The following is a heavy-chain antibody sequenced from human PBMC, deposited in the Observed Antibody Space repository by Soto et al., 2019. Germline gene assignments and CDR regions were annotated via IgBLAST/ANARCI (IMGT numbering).Heavy chain of an antibody. CDR3: ARDPYSGSYKTFDY. J-gene: IGHJ4*02. Sequence: QVQLVESGGGVVQPGRSLRLSCAASGFTFSSYGMHWVRQAPGKGLEWVAVIWYDGSNKYYADSVKGRFTISRDNSKNTLYLQMNSRRAEDTAVYYCARDPYSGSYKTFDYWGQGTLVTVSS. CDR1: GFTFSSYG. D-gene: IGHD1-26*01. V-gene: IGHV3-33*01. CDR2: IWYDGSNK.